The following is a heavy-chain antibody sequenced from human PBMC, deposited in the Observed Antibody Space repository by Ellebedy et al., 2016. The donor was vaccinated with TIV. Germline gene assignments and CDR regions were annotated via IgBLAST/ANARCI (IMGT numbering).Heavy chain of an antibody. CDR2: ILPSVGSA. D-gene: IGHD3-10*01. Sequence: ASVKVSCKASGGTFRSYAISWVRQAPGQGLEWMGGILPSVGSADYAQRFQGRVTIPADESTSTVHMEMSSLRSEDTAVYYCAKLGRFGETMPPYYYYGMDVWGQGTTVTVSS. J-gene: IGHJ6*02. CDR3: AKLGRFGETMPPYYYYGMDV. CDR1: GGTFRSYA. V-gene: IGHV1-69*13.